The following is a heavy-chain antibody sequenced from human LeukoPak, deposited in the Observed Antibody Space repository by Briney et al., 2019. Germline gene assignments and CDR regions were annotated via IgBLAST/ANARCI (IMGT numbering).Heavy chain of an antibody. CDR2: ISAYNGNT. Sequence: ASVKVSCKASEDTFRNYRITWVRQAPGQGLEWMGWISAYNGNTNSPQTLQGRVTMTTDTSTSTAYMELWSLRSDDTAVYYCARMSIAAAGTGTEGFDPWGQGTLVTVSS. CDR3: ARMSIAAAGTGTEGFDP. J-gene: IGHJ5*02. D-gene: IGHD6-13*01. V-gene: IGHV1-18*01. CDR1: EDTFRNYR.